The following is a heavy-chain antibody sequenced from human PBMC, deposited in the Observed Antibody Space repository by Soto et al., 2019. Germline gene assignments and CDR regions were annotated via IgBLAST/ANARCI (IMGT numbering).Heavy chain of an antibody. CDR1: GGSVSDKTYY. V-gene: IGHV4-61*01. J-gene: IGHJ6*02. CDR2: VYYSGTT. Sequence: KPSETLSLTCSVSGGSVSDKTYYWSWIRQPPGKRLEWIGYVYYSGTTNYNPSLKSRVTISVDTSKNQFSLKLSSVTAADTAVYYCARGSGSSSYYYYGMDVWGQGTTVTVSS. D-gene: IGHD6-6*01. CDR3: ARGSGSSSYYYYGMDV.